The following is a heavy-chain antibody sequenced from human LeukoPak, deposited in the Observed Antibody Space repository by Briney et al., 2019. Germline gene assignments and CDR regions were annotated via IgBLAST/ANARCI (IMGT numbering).Heavy chain of an antibody. D-gene: IGHD4-23*01. J-gene: IGHJ4*02. CDR2: INPNSGGT. CDR3: ARTTVATGGFDY. Sequence: ASVKVSCKASGYTFTGYYMHWVRQAPGQGLEWMGRINPNSGGTNYAQRFQGRVTMTRDTSISTAYVELSRLRSDDTAVYYCARTTVATGGFDYWGQGTLVTVSS. V-gene: IGHV1-2*06. CDR1: GYTFTGYY.